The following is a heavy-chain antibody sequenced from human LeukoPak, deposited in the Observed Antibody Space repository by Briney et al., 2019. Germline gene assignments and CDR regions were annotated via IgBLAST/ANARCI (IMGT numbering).Heavy chain of an antibody. J-gene: IGHJ4*02. V-gene: IGHV1-8*01. Sequence: ASVKVSCKASGYTFTSYDINWVRQATGQGLEWMGWMNPNSGNTGYAQKFQGRVTMTRNTSISTAYMELSRLRSDDTAVYYCARDRATVVTQINAMNYWGQGTLVTVSS. D-gene: IGHD4-23*01. CDR1: GYTFTSYD. CDR2: MNPNSGNT. CDR3: ARDRATVVTQINAMNY.